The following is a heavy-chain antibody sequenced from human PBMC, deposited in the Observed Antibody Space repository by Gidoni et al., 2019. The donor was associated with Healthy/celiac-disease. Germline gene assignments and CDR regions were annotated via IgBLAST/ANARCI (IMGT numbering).Heavy chain of an antibody. D-gene: IGHD6-19*01. CDR1: GGSISSYY. Sequence: QVQLQESGPGLVKPSETLSLTCTVSGGSISSYYWSWIRQPPGKGLEWIGYIYCGGSTNYNPSLKSRVTISVDTSKNQFSLKLSSVTAADTAVYYCARRGSSGWYLYWGQGTLVTVSS. CDR2: IYCGGST. CDR3: ARRGSSGWYLY. V-gene: IGHV4-59*08. J-gene: IGHJ4*02.